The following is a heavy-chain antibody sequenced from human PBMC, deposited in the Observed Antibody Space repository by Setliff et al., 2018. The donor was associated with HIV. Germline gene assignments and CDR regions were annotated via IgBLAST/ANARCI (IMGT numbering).Heavy chain of an antibody. CDR1: GGTFINSA. D-gene: IGHD3-10*01. V-gene: IGHV3-30*01. Sequence: SCKASGGTFINSAFNWVRQAPGKGLEWVAVISYDGSNKYYADSVKGRFTISRDNSKNTPYLQMNSLRAEDTAVYYCARSVIGYYYYGMDARGQGTLVTVSS. CDR2: ISYDGSNK. J-gene: IGHJ6*02. CDR3: ARSVIGYYYYGMDA.